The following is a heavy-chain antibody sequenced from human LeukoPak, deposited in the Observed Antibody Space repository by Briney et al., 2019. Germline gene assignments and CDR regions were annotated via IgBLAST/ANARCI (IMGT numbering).Heavy chain of an antibody. J-gene: IGHJ4*02. CDR1: GYTFTSYG. D-gene: IGHD6-13*01. V-gene: IGHV1-18*01. CDR3: ARDTGYSSSWSFDY. CDR2: ISAYNGNT. Sequence: GASVKVSCKASGYTFTSYGISWVRQAPGQGLEWMGWISAYNGNTNYAQKLQGRVTMTTDTSTSTAYMELRGLRSDDTAVYYCARDTGYSSSWSFDYWGQGTLVTVSS.